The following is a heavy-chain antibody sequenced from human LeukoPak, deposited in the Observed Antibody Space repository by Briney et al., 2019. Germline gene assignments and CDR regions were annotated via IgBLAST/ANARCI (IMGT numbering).Heavy chain of an antibody. D-gene: IGHD2-8*02. CDR2: IYYSGST. Sequence: SETLSLTCTVSGGSISSYYWSWIRQPPGKGLEWIGYIYYSGSTNYNPSLESRVTISVDTSKNQFSLKLSSVTAADTAVYYCARRRLVEYGMDVWGQGTTVTVSS. CDR1: GGSISSYY. J-gene: IGHJ6*02. V-gene: IGHV4-59*01. CDR3: ARRRLVEYGMDV.